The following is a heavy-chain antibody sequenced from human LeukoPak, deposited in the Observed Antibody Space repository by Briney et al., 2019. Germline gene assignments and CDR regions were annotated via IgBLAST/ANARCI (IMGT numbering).Heavy chain of an antibody. Sequence: SETLSLTCTVSGGSISSYYWSWIRQPPGKGLEWIGYIYYSGSTNYNPSLKSRVTISVDTSKNQFSLKLSSVTAADTAVYYCARVAQDDDYVWGSYPDYWGQGTLVTVSS. D-gene: IGHD3-16*02. CDR3: ARVAQDDDYVWGSYPDY. CDR1: GGSISSYY. J-gene: IGHJ4*02. CDR2: IYYSGST. V-gene: IGHV4-59*08.